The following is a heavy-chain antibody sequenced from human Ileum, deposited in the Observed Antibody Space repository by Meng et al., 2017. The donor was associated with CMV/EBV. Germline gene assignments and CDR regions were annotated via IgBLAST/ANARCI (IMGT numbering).Heavy chain of an antibody. CDR2: IFFSGNT. V-gene: IGHV4-30-4*08. CDR1: SASISSGDYY. J-gene: IGHJ5*02. CDR3: ARFRIAALGNLFDP. Sequence: QVQLEESGPGLVKPSPTLSLSCTVSSASISSGDYYWSWIRQPPGKGLEWIGYIFFSGNTYYNPSLNNRVIISIDTPRNQFSLKVDSVTAADTAVYYCARFRIAALGNLFDPWGHGTLVTVFS. D-gene: IGHD6-13*01.